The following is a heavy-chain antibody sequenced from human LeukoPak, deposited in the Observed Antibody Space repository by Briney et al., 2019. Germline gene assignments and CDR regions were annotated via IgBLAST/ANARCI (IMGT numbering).Heavy chain of an antibody. CDR1: GVSISSSNW. V-gene: IGHV4-4*02. CDR3: ARESRYSSGWYVSYFDY. Sequence: PSETLSLTCAVSGVSISSSNWWSWVRQPPGKGLEWIGEIYHSGSTNYNPSLKSRVTISVDKSKNQFSLKLSSVTAADTAVYYCARESRYSSGWYVSYFDYWGQGTLVTVSS. J-gene: IGHJ4*02. D-gene: IGHD6-19*01. CDR2: IYHSGST.